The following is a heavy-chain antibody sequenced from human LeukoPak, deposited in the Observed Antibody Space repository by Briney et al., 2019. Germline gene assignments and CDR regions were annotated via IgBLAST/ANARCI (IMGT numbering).Heavy chain of an antibody. V-gene: IGHV3-23*01. CDR1: GFTFSSYA. D-gene: IGHD3-10*01. Sequence: GGSLRLSCAASGFTFSSYAMSWVRQAPGKGLEWVSAISGSGGSTYYADSVKGRFTISRDNSKNTLYLQMNSQRAEDTAVYYCAKMASYYYGSGSYFHYWGQGTLVTVSS. CDR2: ISGSGGST. J-gene: IGHJ4*02. CDR3: AKMASYYYGSGSYFHY.